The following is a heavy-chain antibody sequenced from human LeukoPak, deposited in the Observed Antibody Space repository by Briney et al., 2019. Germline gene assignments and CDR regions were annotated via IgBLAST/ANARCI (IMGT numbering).Heavy chain of an antibody. J-gene: IGHJ6*02. D-gene: IGHD3-16*02. CDR2: INPSGGST. Sequence: GASVKVSCKASGYTFTSYYMHWVRRAPGQGLEWMGIINPSGGSTSYAQKFQGRVTMTRDTSTSTVYMELSSLRSEDTAVYYCARDFLLRGREELSSYYGMDVWGQGTTVTVSS. V-gene: IGHV1-46*01. CDR3: ARDFLLRGREELSSYYGMDV. CDR1: GYTFTSYY.